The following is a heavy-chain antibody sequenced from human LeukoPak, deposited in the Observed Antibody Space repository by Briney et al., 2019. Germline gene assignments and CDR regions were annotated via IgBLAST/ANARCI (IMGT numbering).Heavy chain of an antibody. CDR3: AKDICSGPSCYSREPFDI. D-gene: IGHD2-15*01. V-gene: IGHV1-18*01. CDR1: GYTFTSYG. Sequence: ASVKVSCKASGYTFTSYGISWVRQAPGQGLEWMGWISAYNGNTNYAQKLQGRVAMTTDTSTSTAYMTLRSLTSADTAIYYCAKDICSGPSCYSREPFDIWGQGTMVTVSS. CDR2: ISAYNGNT. J-gene: IGHJ3*02.